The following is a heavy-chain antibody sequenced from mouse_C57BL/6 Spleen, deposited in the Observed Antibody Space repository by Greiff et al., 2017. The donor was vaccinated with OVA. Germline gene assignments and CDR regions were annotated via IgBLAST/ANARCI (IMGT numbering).Heavy chain of an antibody. CDR2: IYPGDGDT. D-gene: IGHD3-1*01. CDR1: GYAFSSYW. V-gene: IGHV1-80*01. Sequence: QVHVKQSGAELVKPGASVKISCKASGYAFSSYWMNWVKQRPGKGLEWIGQIYPGDGDTNYNGKFKGKATLTADKSSSTAYMQLSSLTSEDSAVYFCARIEQLYYAMDYWGQGTSVTVSS. CDR3: ARIEQLYYAMDY. J-gene: IGHJ4*01.